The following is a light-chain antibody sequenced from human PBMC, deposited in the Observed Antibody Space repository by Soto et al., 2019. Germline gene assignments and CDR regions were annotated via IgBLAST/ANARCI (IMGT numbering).Light chain of an antibody. V-gene: IGKV1-5*01. Sequence: MTQTPLSLPVTPGAAASISCRSSQSLFDSDDGTTYLAWYQQKPGKAPKLLIYDASSLHSGVPSRFSGSGSGTEFTLTISSLQPDDFATYYCQQYNSYSTFGQGTKVDIK. CDR2: DAS. CDR1: QSLFDSDDGTTY. CDR3: QQYNSYST. J-gene: IGKJ1*01.